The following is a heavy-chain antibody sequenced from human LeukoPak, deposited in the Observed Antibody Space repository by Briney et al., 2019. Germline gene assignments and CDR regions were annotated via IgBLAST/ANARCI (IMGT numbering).Heavy chain of an antibody. CDR1: GFTFSSYA. J-gene: IGHJ4*02. D-gene: IGHD1-26*01. Sequence: GGSLRLSCAASGFTFSSYAMSWVRQAPGKGLEWVSAISGSGGSTYYADSVKGRFTISRDNSKNTLYLQMNSLRAEDTAVYYCAEARVSVGAEIPDYWGQGTLVTVSS. CDR3: AEARVSVGAEIPDY. V-gene: IGHV3-23*01. CDR2: ISGSGGST.